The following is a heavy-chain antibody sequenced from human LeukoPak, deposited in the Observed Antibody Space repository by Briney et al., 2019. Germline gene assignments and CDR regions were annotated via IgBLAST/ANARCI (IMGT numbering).Heavy chain of an antibody. Sequence: PSETLSLTRTVSGGSISSYYWSWIRQPPGKGLEWIGYIYYSGSTNYNPSLKSRVTISVDTSKDQFSLKLSSVTAADTAVYYCARDNMRWLQAFDIWGQGTMVTVSS. J-gene: IGHJ3*02. CDR3: ARDNMRWLQAFDI. D-gene: IGHD5-24*01. CDR2: IYYSGST. CDR1: GGSISSYY. V-gene: IGHV4-59*01.